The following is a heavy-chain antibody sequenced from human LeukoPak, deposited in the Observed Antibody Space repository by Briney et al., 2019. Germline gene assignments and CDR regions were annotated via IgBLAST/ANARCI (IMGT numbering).Heavy chain of an antibody. CDR2: IYHSGST. CDR1: GGSISSSNW. D-gene: IGHD1-26*01. V-gene: IGHV4-4*02. J-gene: IGHJ4*02. CDR3: ARGPTLGRSGSYHAFDY. Sequence: SGTLSLTCAVSGGSISSSNWWSWVRQPPGKGLEWIGEIYHSGSTNYNPSLKSRVTISVDKSKNQFSLKLSSVTAADTAVYYCARGPTLGRSGSYHAFDYWGQGTLVTVSS.